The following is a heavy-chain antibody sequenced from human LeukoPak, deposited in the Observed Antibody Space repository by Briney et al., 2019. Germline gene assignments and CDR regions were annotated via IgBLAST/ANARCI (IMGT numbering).Heavy chain of an antibody. D-gene: IGHD1-14*01. V-gene: IGHV4-59*12. CDR3: AREIVGGFNPGAY. CDR1: PDSTTSNY. CDR2: IHRSGST. Sequence: PSETLSLTCTVSPDSTTSNYWSWVRQPPGKGLEWIGEIHRSGSTNYNPSLQSRVTISIDRSKNQIALELSSVTAADTAVYYCAREIVGGFNPGAYWGQGTLVTVSS. J-gene: IGHJ4*02.